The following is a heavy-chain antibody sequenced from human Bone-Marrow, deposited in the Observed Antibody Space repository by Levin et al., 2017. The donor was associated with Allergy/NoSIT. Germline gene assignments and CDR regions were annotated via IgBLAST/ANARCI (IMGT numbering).Heavy chain of an antibody. Sequence: GESLKISCAASGFSFSSYAMTWVRQAPGKGLEWVSTITGGGYTTYYADSVKGRFTISRDNSKNTLYLQMNSLRAEDTAIYYCAKRDNERSGYFFDYWGQGILVTVSS. D-gene: IGHD3-22*01. V-gene: IGHV3-23*01. CDR1: GFSFSSYA. J-gene: IGHJ4*02. CDR3: AKRDNERSGYFFDY. CDR2: ITGGGYTT.